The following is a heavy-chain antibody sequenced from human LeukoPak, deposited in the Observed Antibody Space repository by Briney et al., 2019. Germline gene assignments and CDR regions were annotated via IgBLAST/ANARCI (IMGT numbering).Heavy chain of an antibody. CDR1: GYTFTSYA. CDR3: ARGAPGSSSFDY. Sequence: ASMKVSCKASGYTFTSYAMHWVRQAPGQRLEWMGWINAGNGNTKYSQKFQGRVTITRDTSASTAYMELSSLRSEDTAVYYCARGAPGSSSFDYWGQGTLVTVSS. CDR2: INAGNGNT. D-gene: IGHD6-13*01. J-gene: IGHJ4*02. V-gene: IGHV1-3*01.